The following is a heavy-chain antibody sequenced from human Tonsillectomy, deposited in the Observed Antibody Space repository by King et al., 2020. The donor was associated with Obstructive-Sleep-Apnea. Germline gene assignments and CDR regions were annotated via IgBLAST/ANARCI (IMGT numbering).Heavy chain of an antibody. D-gene: IGHD2-15*01. Sequence: VQLQQWGAGLLKPSGTLSLTCAVYGGSFSGYYWSWIRQPPGRGLECIGEINHIGSTNYNPSLKSRVTISVDTSKNQFSLKLSSVTAADTAVYYCARVLSGSAFDYWGQGTLVTVSS. V-gene: IGHV4-34*01. CDR2: INHIGST. J-gene: IGHJ4*02. CDR1: GGSFSGYY. CDR3: ARVLSGSAFDY.